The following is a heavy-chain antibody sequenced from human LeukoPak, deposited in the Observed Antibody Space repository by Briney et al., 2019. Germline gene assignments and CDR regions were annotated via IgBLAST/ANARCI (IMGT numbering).Heavy chain of an antibody. D-gene: IGHD2-15*01. J-gene: IGHJ4*02. CDR3: ARGAPTTGSCYAI. CDR2: MYYSEST. V-gene: IGHV4-59*11. CDR1: GGSINSHY. Sequence: PSETLSLTCSVSGGSINSHYWSWIRQPPGKGLEWVGYMYYSESTNYNPSLKSRVTISGDTSKSQFSLKLSSVTAADTAVYYCARGAPTTGSCYAIWGQGTLVTVSS.